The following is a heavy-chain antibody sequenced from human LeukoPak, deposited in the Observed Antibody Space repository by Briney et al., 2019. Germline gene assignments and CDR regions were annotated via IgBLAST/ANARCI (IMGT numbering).Heavy chain of an antibody. D-gene: IGHD6-13*01. Sequence: PGGSLRLSCAASGFTFSTYEMNWVRQAPGKGLEWVSYSSSSGSTKYYADSVKGRFTISRDNSKNTLYLQMNSLRAEDTAVCYCARDRVAAAAGTDYYYAMDVWGQGTTVTVSS. CDR2: SSSSGSTK. CDR1: GFTFSTYE. CDR3: ARDRVAAAAGTDYYYAMDV. V-gene: IGHV3-48*03. J-gene: IGHJ6*02.